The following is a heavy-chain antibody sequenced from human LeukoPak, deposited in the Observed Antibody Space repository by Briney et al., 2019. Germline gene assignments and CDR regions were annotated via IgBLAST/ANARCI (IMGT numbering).Heavy chain of an antibody. J-gene: IGHJ6*02. CDR2: MNPNSGNT. Sequence: ASVKVSCKASGYTFTSYDINWVRQATGQGLEWMGWMNPNSGNTGYAQKFQGRVTMTRNTSISTAYMELSSLRSEDTAVYCCARGSSGWYWDYYYGMDVWGQGTTVTVSS. CDR1: GYTFTSYD. V-gene: IGHV1-8*01. D-gene: IGHD6-19*01. CDR3: ARGSSGWYWDYYYGMDV.